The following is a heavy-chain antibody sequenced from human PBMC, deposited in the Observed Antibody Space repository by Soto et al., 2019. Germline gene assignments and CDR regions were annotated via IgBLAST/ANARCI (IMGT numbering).Heavy chain of an antibody. J-gene: IGHJ6*02. D-gene: IGHD3-10*01. Sequence: PSETLSLTCAVSGGSISSGGYSWSWIRQPPGKGLEWIGYIYHSGSTYYNPSLKSRVTISVDRSKNQFSLKLSSVTAADTAVYYCASSGGYYGSGSYSYYYYGMDVWGQGTTVTVSS. CDR3: ASSGGYYGSGSYSYYYYGMDV. CDR2: IYHSGST. CDR1: GGSISSGGYS. V-gene: IGHV4-30-2*01.